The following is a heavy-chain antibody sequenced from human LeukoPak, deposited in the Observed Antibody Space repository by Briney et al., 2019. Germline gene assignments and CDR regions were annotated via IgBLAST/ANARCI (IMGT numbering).Heavy chain of an antibody. D-gene: IGHD3-10*01. V-gene: IGHV4-34*01. CDR1: GGSFSGYY. CDR3: ARGSSAYGSGSYYYYYYYMDV. CDR2: INHSGST. Sequence: SETLSLTCAVYGGSFSGYYWSWIRQPPGKGLEWIGEINHSGSTNYNPSLKSRVTISVDTSKNQFSLKLSSVTAADTAVYYCARGSSAYGSGSYYYYYYYMDVWGKGTTVTISS. J-gene: IGHJ6*03.